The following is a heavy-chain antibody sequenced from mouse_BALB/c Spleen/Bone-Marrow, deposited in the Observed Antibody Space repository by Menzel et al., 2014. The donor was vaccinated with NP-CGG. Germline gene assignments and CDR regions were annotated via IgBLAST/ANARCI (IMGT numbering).Heavy chain of an antibody. CDR3: ARGAYYGNYFDY. V-gene: IGHV1-9*01. CDR2: ILPGSGST. D-gene: IGHD2-10*01. CDR1: GYTFSSYW. Sequence: VQLQQSGAELMKPGASVKISCKATGYTFSSYWIEWVKQRPGHGLEWIGEILPGSGSTNYNEKFKGKATFTADTSPNTAYMQLSSRTSEDSAVYYCARGAYYGNYFDYWGQGTTLTVSS. J-gene: IGHJ2*01.